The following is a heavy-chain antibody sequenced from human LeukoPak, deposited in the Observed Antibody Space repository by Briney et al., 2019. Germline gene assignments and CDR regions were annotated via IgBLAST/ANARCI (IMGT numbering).Heavy chain of an antibody. CDR2: IYYSGST. Sequence: TLSLTCTVSGGSISSGGYYWSWIRQHPGKGLEWIGYIYYSGSTYYNPSLKSRVTISVDTSKNQFSLKLSSVTAADTAVYYCARDRYYDSSGYRYDAFDIWGQGTMVTVSS. J-gene: IGHJ3*02. V-gene: IGHV4-31*03. CDR1: GGSISSGGYY. D-gene: IGHD3-22*01. CDR3: ARDRYYDSSGYRYDAFDI.